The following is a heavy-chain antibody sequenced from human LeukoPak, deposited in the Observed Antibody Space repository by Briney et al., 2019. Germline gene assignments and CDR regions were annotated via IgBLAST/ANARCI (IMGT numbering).Heavy chain of an antibody. Sequence: ASVKVSCKASGYTFTSYGISWVRQAPGQGLEWMGWINPNSGGTNYAQKFQGRVTMTRDTSISTAYMELSRLRSDDTAVYYCARDWDPSYSSGWYYFDYWGQGTLVTVFS. CDR1: GYTFTSYG. CDR2: INPNSGGT. CDR3: ARDWDPSYSSGWYYFDY. J-gene: IGHJ4*02. D-gene: IGHD6-19*01. V-gene: IGHV1-2*02.